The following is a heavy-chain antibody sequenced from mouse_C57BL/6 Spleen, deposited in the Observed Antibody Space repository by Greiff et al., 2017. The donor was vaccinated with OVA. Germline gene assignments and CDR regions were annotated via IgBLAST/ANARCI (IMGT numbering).Heavy chain of an antibody. CDR3: ARRGYGSSYGFAY. CDR2: FHPYNDDT. CDR1: GYTFTTYP. D-gene: IGHD1-1*01. V-gene: IGHV1-47*01. J-gene: IGHJ3*01. Sequence: VQLVESGAELVKPGASVKMSCKASGYTFTTYPIEWMKQNHGKSLEWIGNFHPYNDDTKYNEKFKGKATLTVEKSSSTVYLELSRLTSDDSAVYYCARRGYGSSYGFAYWGQGTLVTVSA.